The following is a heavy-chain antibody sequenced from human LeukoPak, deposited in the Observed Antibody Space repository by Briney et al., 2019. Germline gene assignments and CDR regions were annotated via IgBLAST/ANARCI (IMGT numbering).Heavy chain of an antibody. CDR3: ASQKGVHIVVVPANYFDY. Sequence: GGSLRLSCAASGFTFSSYAMSWVRQAPGKGLEWVSAISGSGGSTYYADSVKGRFTISRDNFKNTLYLQMNSLRAEDTAVYYCASQKGVHIVVVPANYFDYWGQGTLVTVSS. V-gene: IGHV3-23*01. J-gene: IGHJ4*02. CDR2: ISGSGGST. CDR1: GFTFSSYA. D-gene: IGHD2-2*01.